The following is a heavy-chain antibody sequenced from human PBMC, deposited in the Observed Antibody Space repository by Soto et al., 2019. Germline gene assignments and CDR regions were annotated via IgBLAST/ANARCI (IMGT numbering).Heavy chain of an antibody. CDR2: IYHSGST. D-gene: IGHD1-1*01. CDR3: ARGSVLGASMMLILVQLQGGM. Sequence: SETLSLTCAVSAGSISSSNWCSWVRQPTGKGLEWIGEIYHSGSTNYNPSLKSRVTISVDKSKNQFSLKLSYVTATATAAYYCARGSVLGASMMLILVQLQGGM. J-gene: IGHJ6*01. CDR1: AGSISSSNW. V-gene: IGHV4-4*02.